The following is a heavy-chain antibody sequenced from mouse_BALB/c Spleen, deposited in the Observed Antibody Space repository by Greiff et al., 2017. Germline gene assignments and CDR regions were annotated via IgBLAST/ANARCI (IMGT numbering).Heavy chain of an antibody. CDR3: ARRLRRYFDV. CDR1: GYSITSGYY. D-gene: IGHD2-2*01. CDR2: ISYDGSN. Sequence: EVQVVESGPGLVKPSQSLSLTCSVTGYSITSGYYWNWIRQFPGNKLEWMGYISYDGSNNYNPSLKNRISITRDTSKNQFFLKLNSVTTEDTATYYCARRLRRYFDVWGAGTTVTVSS. J-gene: IGHJ1*01. V-gene: IGHV3-6*02.